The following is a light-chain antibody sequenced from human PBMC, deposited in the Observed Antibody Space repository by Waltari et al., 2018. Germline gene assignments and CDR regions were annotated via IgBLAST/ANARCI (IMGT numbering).Light chain of an antibody. J-gene: IGLJ2*01. CDR2: GIS. CDR3: QSYDSSLDSVV. CDR1: SSNIGAGYD. Sequence: QSVLTQPPSESGAPGQRVTISCSGSSSNIGAGYDVQWYQQLPGTAPKLLIYGISVRPYGLPNRFPHSKSGASASRAITGLQADDEGHYYCQSYDSSLDSVVFGGGTKLTVL. V-gene: IGLV1-40*01.